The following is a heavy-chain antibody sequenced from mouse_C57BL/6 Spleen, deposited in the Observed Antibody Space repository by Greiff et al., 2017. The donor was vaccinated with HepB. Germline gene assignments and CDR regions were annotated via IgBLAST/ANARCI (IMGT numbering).Heavy chain of an antibody. CDR1: GYTFTSYW. V-gene: IGHV1-55*01. CDR2: IYPGSGST. D-gene: IGHD2-4*01. CDR3: ARWDFLYDYDGDY. Sequence: QVQLKQPGAELVKPGASVKMSCKASGYTFTSYWITWVKQRPGQGLEWIGDIYPGSGSTNYNEKFKSKATLTVDTSSSTAYMQLSSLTSEDSAVYYCARWDFLYDYDGDYWGQGTTLTVSS. J-gene: IGHJ2*01.